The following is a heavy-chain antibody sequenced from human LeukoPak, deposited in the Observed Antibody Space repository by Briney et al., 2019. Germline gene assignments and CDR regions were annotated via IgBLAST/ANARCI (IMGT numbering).Heavy chain of an antibody. CDR3: ARVTIAVAGGQIYYYGMDV. CDR1: GFTFSSYS. J-gene: IGHJ6*02. CDR2: ISSSSSYI. V-gene: IGHV3-21*01. Sequence: GGSLRLSCAASGFTFSSYSMNGVRQAPGKGLEWVSSISSSSSYIYYADSVKGRFTISRDNAKNSLYLQMNSLRAEDTAVYYCARVTIAVAGGQIYYYGMDVWGQRTTVTVSS. D-gene: IGHD6-19*01.